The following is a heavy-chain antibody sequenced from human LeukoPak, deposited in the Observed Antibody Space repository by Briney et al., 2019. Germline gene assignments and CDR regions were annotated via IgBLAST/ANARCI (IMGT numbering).Heavy chain of an antibody. CDR2: TRFDGSIK. J-gene: IGHJ4*02. V-gene: IGHV3-33*01. CDR1: GFIFSDYG. CDR3: ARWGGTRQYYFDY. Sequence: GGSLRLSCAVSGFIFSDYGFHWVRQGPGKGLEWVAVTRFDGSIKQYADSVKGRFTISRDDSKNTLYLQMNFLKSEDTAVYYCARWGGTRQYYFDYWGQGTLVTVSS. D-gene: IGHD1-1*01.